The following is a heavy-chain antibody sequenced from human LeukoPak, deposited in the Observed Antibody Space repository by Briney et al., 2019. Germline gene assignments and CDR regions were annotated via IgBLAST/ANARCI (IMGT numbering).Heavy chain of an antibody. V-gene: IGHV3-48*02. CDR1: GFTFSSDS. Sequence: GGSLRLSCAGSGFTFSSDSMNWVRQAPGKGLEWVSYISSSGNTKHYVDSVKGRFTISRDNAKNSVYLQMNSLRHEDTAVYYCARDLTSVPTRWGQGTLVTVSS. CDR3: ARDLTSVPTR. J-gene: IGHJ4*02. D-gene: IGHD4-17*01. CDR2: ISSSGNTK.